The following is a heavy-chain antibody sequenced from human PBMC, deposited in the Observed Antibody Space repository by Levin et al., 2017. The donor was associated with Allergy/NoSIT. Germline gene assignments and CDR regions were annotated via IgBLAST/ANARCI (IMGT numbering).Heavy chain of an antibody. D-gene: IGHD3-10*01. CDR2: IYTSGST. J-gene: IGHJ6*02. V-gene: IGHV4-4*07. CDR3: ARGLSRYYGSGSSYVPGLLYGMDV. Sequence: SETLSLTCTVSGGSISSYYWSWIRQPAGKGLEWIGRIYTSGSTNYNPSLKSRVTMSVDTSKNQFSLKLSSVTAADTAVYYCARGLSRYYGSGSSYVPGLLYGMDVWGQGTTVTVSS. CDR1: GGSISSYY.